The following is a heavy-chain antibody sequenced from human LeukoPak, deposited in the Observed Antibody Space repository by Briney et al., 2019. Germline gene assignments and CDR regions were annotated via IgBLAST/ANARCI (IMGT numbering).Heavy chain of an antibody. D-gene: IGHD4-11*01. V-gene: IGHV1-2*02. CDR1: VYTFTGYY. Sequence: ASVKVSCTASVYTFTGYYIHWVRQAPGQGLEWMGWINPNSGGTNYAQKFQGRVTMTRDTSISTAYMELSRLRSDDTAVYYCARGPTVITDYYYYYMDVWGKGTTVTVSS. CDR2: INPNSGGT. J-gene: IGHJ6*03. CDR3: ARGPTVITDYYYYYMDV.